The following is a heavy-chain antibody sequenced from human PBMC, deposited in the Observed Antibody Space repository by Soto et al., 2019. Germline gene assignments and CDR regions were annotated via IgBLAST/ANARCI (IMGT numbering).Heavy chain of an antibody. V-gene: IGHV3-23*01. D-gene: IGHD2-15*01. CDR2: ISGSGGST. Sequence: GGSLRLSCAASGFTFSSYAMSWVRQAPGKGLEWVSVISGSGGSTYYADSVKGRFTISRDNSKNTLYLQMNSLRAEDTAVYYCAKDDRGGGYCSGGSCYSGDWFDPWGQGTLVTV. J-gene: IGHJ5*02. CDR1: GFTFSSYA. CDR3: AKDDRGGGYCSGGSCYSGDWFDP.